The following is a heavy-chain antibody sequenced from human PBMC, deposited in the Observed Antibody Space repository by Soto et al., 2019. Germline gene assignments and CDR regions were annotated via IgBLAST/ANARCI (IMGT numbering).Heavy chain of an antibody. CDR3: AKSNLYCSSNRCYVFDY. CDR1: GFTFSNYA. D-gene: IGHD2-2*01. J-gene: IGHJ4*02. V-gene: IGHV3-23*01. Sequence: EVQLLESGGGLVQPGGSLRLSCAVSGFTFSNYAMNWVRQPPGKGLEWVSAISGSGGSTYYAGSVKGRFTISRDNSKNTLYLQMSSLRAEDTAVYYCAKSNLYCSSNRCYVFDYWGQGTLVTVSS. CDR2: ISGSGGST.